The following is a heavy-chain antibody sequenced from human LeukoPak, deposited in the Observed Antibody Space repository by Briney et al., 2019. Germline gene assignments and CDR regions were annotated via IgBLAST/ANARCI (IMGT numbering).Heavy chain of an antibody. CDR1: GFTFSSYA. Sequence: GGSLRLSCAASGFTFSSYAMSWVRQAPEKGLEWVSAISGSGGSTYYADSVKGRFTISRDNSKNTLYLQMNSLRAEDTAVYYCAKDSRYYYDSSGYSDAFDIWGQGTVVTVSS. CDR3: AKDSRYYYDSSGYSDAFDI. CDR2: ISGSGGST. D-gene: IGHD3-22*01. V-gene: IGHV3-23*01. J-gene: IGHJ3*02.